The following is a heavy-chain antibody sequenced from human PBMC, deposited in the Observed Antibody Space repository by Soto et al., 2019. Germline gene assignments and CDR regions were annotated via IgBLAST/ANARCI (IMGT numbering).Heavy chain of an antibody. D-gene: IGHD2-15*01. Sequence: SETLSLTCAVSGGSISSGGYSWSWIRQPPGKGLEWIGYIYHSGSTYYNPSLKSRVTISVDRSKNQFSLKLSSVTAADTAVYYCATAKDGPAQYGLDVSGQGTTVTVSS. V-gene: IGHV4-30-2*01. CDR2: IYHSGST. J-gene: IGHJ6*02. CDR1: GGSISSGGYS. CDR3: ATAKDGPAQYGLDV.